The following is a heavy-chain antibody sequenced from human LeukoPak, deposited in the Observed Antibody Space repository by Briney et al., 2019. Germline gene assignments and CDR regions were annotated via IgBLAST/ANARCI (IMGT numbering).Heavy chain of an antibody. V-gene: IGHV3-23*01. Sequence: PGGSLRLSCAASGFTFSSYAMSWVRQAPGKGLEWVSAISGSGGSTYYADSVKGRFTISRDNSKNTLYLQMNSLRAEDTAVYYCAKDQELPYYYGMDVWGQGTTVTVSS. CDR2: ISGSGGST. J-gene: IGHJ6*02. CDR1: GFTFSSYA. CDR3: AKDQELPYYYGMDV. D-gene: IGHD1-7*01.